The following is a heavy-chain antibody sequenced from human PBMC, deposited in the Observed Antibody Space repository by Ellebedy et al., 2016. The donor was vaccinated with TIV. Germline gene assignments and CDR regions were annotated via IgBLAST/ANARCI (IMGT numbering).Heavy chain of an antibody. CDR1: GGSISTYY. Sequence: MPSETLSLTCTVSGGSISTYYWRWIRQPPGQGLEWIGDIYYRGYTEYNPSLKSRVTISLDTSKDQFSLRLSSVTAADTAVYYCARGPLRYFDWVYYYHGMDVWGQGTTVTVSS. J-gene: IGHJ6*02. CDR3: ARGPLRYFDWVYYYHGMDV. V-gene: IGHV4-59*08. CDR2: IYYRGYT. D-gene: IGHD3-9*01.